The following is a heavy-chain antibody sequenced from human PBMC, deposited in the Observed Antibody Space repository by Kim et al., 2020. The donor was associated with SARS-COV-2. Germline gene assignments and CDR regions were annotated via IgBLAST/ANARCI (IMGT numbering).Heavy chain of an antibody. D-gene: IGHD6-6*01. CDR1: GCTFSSYA. CDR3: ARARYSSSPYYYYYYMDV. V-gene: IGHV1-69*04. CDR2: IIPILGIA. J-gene: IGHJ6*03. Sequence: SVKVSCKASGCTFSSYAISWVRQAPGQGLEWMGRIIPILGIANYAQKFQGRVTITADKSTSTAYMELSSLRSEDTAVYYCARARYSSSPYYYYYYMDVW.